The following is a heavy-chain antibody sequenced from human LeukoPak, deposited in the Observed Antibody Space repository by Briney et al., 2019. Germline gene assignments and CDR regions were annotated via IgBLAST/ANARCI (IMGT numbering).Heavy chain of an antibody. CDR2: ISSSSSYI. CDR1: GFTFSSYS. J-gene: IGHJ4*02. Sequence: PGGSLRLSCAASGFTFSSYSMNWVRQAPGKGLEWVSSISSSSSYIYYADSVKGRFTISRDNAKNSLYLQMNSLRAEDTAVYYCARDLIVGATTTSGFDYWGQGTLVTVSS. CDR3: ARDLIVGATTTSGFDY. V-gene: IGHV3-21*01. D-gene: IGHD1-26*01.